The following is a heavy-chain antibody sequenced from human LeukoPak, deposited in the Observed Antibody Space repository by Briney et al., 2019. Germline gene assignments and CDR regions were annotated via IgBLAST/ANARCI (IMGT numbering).Heavy chain of an antibody. Sequence: GGSLRLSCAASGFTFDDYTMHWVRHAPGKGLEWVSLISWDGSSTYYADSVKGRFTISRDNSKNSLYLQMNSLRTEDTALYYCAKGDYYDSSGNYPDYWGQGTLVTVSS. CDR3: AKGDYYDSSGNYPDY. CDR1: GFTFDDYT. V-gene: IGHV3-43*01. J-gene: IGHJ4*02. D-gene: IGHD3-22*01. CDR2: ISWDGSST.